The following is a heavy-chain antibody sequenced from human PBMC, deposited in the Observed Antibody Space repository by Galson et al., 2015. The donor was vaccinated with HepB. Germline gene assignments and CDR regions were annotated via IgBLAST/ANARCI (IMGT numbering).Heavy chain of an antibody. CDR1: GYTFTSYY. CDR2: INPSGGDT. V-gene: IGHV1-46*01. J-gene: IGHJ5*02. D-gene: IGHD1-26*01. CDR3: ARVSEGRGGGAHFDP. Sequence: SVKVSCKASGYTFTSYYMHWVRQAPGQGLEWMGIINPSGGDTDYAQKFQGRVTMTRDTSTSTVYMELSSLRSADTAIYFCARVSEGRGGGAHFDPWGPGTLVTVSS.